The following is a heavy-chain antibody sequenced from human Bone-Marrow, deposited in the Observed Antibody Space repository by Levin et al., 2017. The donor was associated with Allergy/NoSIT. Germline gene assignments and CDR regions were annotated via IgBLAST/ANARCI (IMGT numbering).Heavy chain of an antibody. V-gene: IGHV4-39*07. Sequence: SETLSLTCTVSGGSITSDYYWAWIRQPPGRGLEWLGTIYYSGSAYYNPSLQSRVSISIDTSNSQLSLTLTSVTAADTAMYYCARKQGGTMREYWGQGTLVTVSS. D-gene: IGHD1-26*01. CDR1: GGSITSDYY. CDR2: IYYSGSA. CDR3: ARKQGGTMREY. J-gene: IGHJ4*02.